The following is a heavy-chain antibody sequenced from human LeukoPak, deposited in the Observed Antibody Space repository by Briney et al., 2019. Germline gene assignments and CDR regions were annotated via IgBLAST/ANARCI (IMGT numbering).Heavy chain of an antibody. Sequence: GGSLRLSCAASGFTFSSYWMHWVRQAPGKGLEWVSVIYSGGSTYYADSVKGRFTISRDNSKNTLYLQMNSLRAEDTAVYYCARNDPVTTPYAFDIWGQGTMVTVSS. V-gene: IGHV3-53*01. CDR2: IYSGGST. D-gene: IGHD4-17*01. CDR3: ARNDPVTTPYAFDI. J-gene: IGHJ3*02. CDR1: GFTFSSYW.